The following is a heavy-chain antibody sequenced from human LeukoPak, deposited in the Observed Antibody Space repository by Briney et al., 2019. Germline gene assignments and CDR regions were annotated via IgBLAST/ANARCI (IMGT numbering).Heavy chain of an antibody. J-gene: IGHJ4*02. D-gene: IGHD3-22*01. CDR1: GGSISSSSYY. Sequence: SETLSLTCTVSGGSISSSSYYWGWIRQPPGKGLEWIGSIYYSGSTYYNPSLKSRVTISVDTSKNQFSLKLSSVTAADTAVYYCARVVVIQRVDYWGQGTLVTVSS. V-gene: IGHV4-39*07. CDR3: ARVVVIQRVDY. CDR2: IYYSGST.